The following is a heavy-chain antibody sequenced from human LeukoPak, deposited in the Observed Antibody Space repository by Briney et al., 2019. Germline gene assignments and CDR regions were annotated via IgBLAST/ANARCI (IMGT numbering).Heavy chain of an antibody. CDR1: GYTFTSYG. Sequence: GASVKVSCKASGYTFTSYGISWVRQAPGQGLEWMGWISAYNGNTNYAQKLQGRVTMTTDTSTSTAYMGLRSLRSDDTAVYYCARAAYDFWSGYHNWFDPWGQGTLVTVSS. CDR3: ARAAYDFWSGYHNWFDP. V-gene: IGHV1-18*01. J-gene: IGHJ5*02. D-gene: IGHD3-3*01. CDR2: ISAYNGNT.